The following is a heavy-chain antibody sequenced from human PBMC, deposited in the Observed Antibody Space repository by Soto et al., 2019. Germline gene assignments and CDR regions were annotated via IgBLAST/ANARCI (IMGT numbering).Heavy chain of an antibody. CDR2: IKSKTDGGTA. Sequence: GGSLRLSCAASGFTFSNAWMSWVRQAPGKGLEWVGRIKSKTDGGTADYAAPVKGRFTISRDDSKNTLYLQMNSLKTEDTAVYYCTTFSGDYYYYGMDVWGQGTTVTVS. CDR1: GFTFSNAW. J-gene: IGHJ6*02. D-gene: IGHD6-25*01. CDR3: TTFSGDYYYYGMDV. V-gene: IGHV3-15*01.